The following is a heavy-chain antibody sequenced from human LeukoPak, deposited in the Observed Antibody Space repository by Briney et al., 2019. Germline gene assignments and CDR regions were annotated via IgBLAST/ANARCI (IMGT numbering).Heavy chain of an antibody. J-gene: IGHJ4*02. CDR1: GFTFDDYA. V-gene: IGHV3-9*01. CDR3: AKDIGSGSYYIGRFDY. Sequence: GRSLRLSCAASGFTFDDYAMHWVRPPPGKGLEWVSGISWNSGSIGYADSVKGRFTISRDNAKNSLYLQMNSLRAEDTALYYCAKDIGSGSYYIGRFDYWGQGTLVTVSS. CDR2: ISWNSGSI. D-gene: IGHD1-26*01.